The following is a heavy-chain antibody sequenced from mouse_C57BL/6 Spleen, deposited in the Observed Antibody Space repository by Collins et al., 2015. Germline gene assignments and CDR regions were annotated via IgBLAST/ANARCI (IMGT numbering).Heavy chain of an antibody. J-gene: IGHJ1*01. CDR3: VRAGYDYTYWYFDV. D-gene: IGHD2-4*01. Sequence: EVQLVESGGGLVQPKGSLKLSCAASGFTFNTYAMNWVRQAPGKGLEWVARIRSKSNNYATYYADSVKDRFTISRDDSQSMLYLQMNNLKTEDTAMYYCVRAGYDYTYWYFDVWGVGTTVTVSS. V-gene: IGHV10-1*02. CDR2: IRSKSNNYAT. CDR1: GFTFNTYA.